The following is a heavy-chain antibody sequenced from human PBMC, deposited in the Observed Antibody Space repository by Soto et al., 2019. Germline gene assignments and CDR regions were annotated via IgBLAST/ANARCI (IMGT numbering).Heavy chain of an antibody. CDR1: GGTFSSYA. D-gene: IGHD1-26*01. J-gene: IGHJ4*02. Sequence: QVQLVQSGAEVKKPGSSVKVSCKASGGTFSSYAISWVRQAPGQGLEWMGGIIPIFGTANYAQKFQGRVTITADESTSTAYMGLSSLRSEDTAVYECASEGSHEEWELRYCAYWGQGTLVTVSS. CDR2: IIPIFGTA. CDR3: ASEGSHEEWELRYCAY. V-gene: IGHV1-69*01.